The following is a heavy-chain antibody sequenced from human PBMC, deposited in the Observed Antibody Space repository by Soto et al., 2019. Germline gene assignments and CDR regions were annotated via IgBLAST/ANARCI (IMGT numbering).Heavy chain of an antibody. D-gene: IGHD2-15*01. CDR1: EGSINWSPDY. J-gene: IGHJ3*01. Sequence: SETLSLTCTVSEGSINWSPDYWGWLRQPPGKEPQWIASVHYTASTTYYNPSLKSRVTISVDTSKNQFSLNLRSVTAADTAIYYCARATPGYPGRAFQVWGQGKMVTVSS. CDR3: ARATPGYPGRAFQV. V-gene: IGHV4-39*02. CDR2: VHYTAST.